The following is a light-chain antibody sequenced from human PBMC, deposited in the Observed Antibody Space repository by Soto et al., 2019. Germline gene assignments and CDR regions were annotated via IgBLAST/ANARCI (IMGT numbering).Light chain of an antibody. Sequence: DVQMTQTPSSVSASVGDRVTITCRASERIGSWLAWYQQKPGKAPKLLIYGAYNVQGEVPSRFSGSGSETDFALTISSLQPEDFATYYCQQTYSFPHTFGQGTKVEI. CDR3: QQTYSFPHT. CDR1: ERIGSW. J-gene: IGKJ2*01. V-gene: IGKV1-12*01. CDR2: GAY.